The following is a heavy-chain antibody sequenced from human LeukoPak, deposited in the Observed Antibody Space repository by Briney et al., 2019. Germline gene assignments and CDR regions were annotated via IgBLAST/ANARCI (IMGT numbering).Heavy chain of an antibody. V-gene: IGHV3-23*01. CDR1: GFTFSSYA. Sequence: GGSLRPSCAASGFTFSSYAMSWVRQAPGKGLEWVSAISGSGGSTYYADSVKGRFTISRDNSKNTPYLQMNSLRAEDTAVYYCAKDKQWLNYFDYWGQGTLVTVSS. J-gene: IGHJ4*02. D-gene: IGHD6-19*01. CDR2: ISGSGGST. CDR3: AKDKQWLNYFDY.